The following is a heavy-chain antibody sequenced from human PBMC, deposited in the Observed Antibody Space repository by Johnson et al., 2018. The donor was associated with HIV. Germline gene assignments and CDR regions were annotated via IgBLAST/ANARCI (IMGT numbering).Heavy chain of an antibody. CDR1: GFTFSDYY. CDR3: ARRCSCTSCRGTLCAFDI. Sequence: QVQLVESGGGLVKPGGSLRLSCAASGFTFSDYYMSWIRQAPGKGLEWVSYISSSGSTIYYADSVKGRFTISRDNAKNSLYLQMNRLRAEDTAVYYCARRCSCTSCRGTLCAFDIWGQGTMVTVSS. J-gene: IGHJ3*02. V-gene: IGHV3-11*04. D-gene: IGHD2-2*01. CDR2: ISSSGSTI.